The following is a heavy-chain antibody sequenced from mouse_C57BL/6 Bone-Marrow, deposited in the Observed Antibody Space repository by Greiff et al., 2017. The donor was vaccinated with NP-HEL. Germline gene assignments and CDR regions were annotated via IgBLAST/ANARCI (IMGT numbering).Heavy chain of an antibody. CDR1: GYTFTSYW. CDR2: IYPGSGST. V-gene: IGHV1-55*01. Sequence: VQLQQPGAELVKPGASVKMSCKASGYTFTSYWITWVKQRPGQGLEWIGDIYPGSGSTNYNEKFKSKATLTVDTSSSTAYMQLSSLTSEDSAVYYCARRGGLRAWFAYWGQGTLVTVSA. J-gene: IGHJ3*01. CDR3: ARRGGLRAWFAY. D-gene: IGHD2-4*01.